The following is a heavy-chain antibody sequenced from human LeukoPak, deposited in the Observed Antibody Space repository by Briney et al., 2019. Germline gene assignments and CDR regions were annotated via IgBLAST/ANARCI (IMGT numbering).Heavy chain of an antibody. J-gene: IGHJ3*02. CDR2: IYYSGST. D-gene: IGHD3-16*02. CDR1: GGSLSDYY. V-gene: IGHV4-59*01. Sequence: PSETLSLTCTVSGGSLSDYYWTWVRQPPGKGLEWIGYIYYSGSTNYNPSLRSRVTISVDTSKNQFSLKLSSVTAADTAVYYCARADDYVWGSYRYTAFDIWGQGTMVTVSS. CDR3: ARADDYVWGSYRYTAFDI.